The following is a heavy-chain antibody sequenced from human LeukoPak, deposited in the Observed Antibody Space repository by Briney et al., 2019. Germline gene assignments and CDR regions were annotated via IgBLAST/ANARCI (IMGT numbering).Heavy chain of an antibody. D-gene: IGHD3-22*01. Sequence: VGSLRLSCAASGFTFDDYGMSWVRQAPGKGLEWVSGINWNGGSTGYADSVKGRFTISRDDAKNSLYLQMNSLRAEDTALYYCARDGGYDSSGYYYYFDYWGQGTLVTVSS. CDR1: GFTFDDYG. CDR2: INWNGGST. CDR3: ARDGGYDSSGYYYYFDY. J-gene: IGHJ4*02. V-gene: IGHV3-20*04.